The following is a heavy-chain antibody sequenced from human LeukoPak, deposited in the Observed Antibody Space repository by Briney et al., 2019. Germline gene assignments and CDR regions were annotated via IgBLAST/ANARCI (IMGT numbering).Heavy chain of an antibody. J-gene: IGHJ4*02. V-gene: IGHV3-33*06. CDR2: IWYDGSNK. CDR1: GFTFSSYG. Sequence: GGSLRLSCAASGFTFSSYGMHWVRRAPGKGLEWVAVIWYDGSNKYYRDSIKGRFTISRDNSKNTLYLQMNSLRAEDTAVYYCAKGLTRRYLDYWGQGTLVTVSS. D-gene: IGHD3-9*01. CDR3: AKGLTRRYLDY.